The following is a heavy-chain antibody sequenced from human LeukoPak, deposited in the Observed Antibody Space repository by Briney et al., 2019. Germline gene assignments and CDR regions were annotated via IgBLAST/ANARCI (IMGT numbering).Heavy chain of an antibody. CDR3: ARGRSNYYGMDV. V-gene: IGHV4-59*01. CDR2: IYYNGNT. J-gene: IGHJ6*02. Sequence: SETLSLTCTVSGGSINSYYWNWIRRPPGKGLEWIGYIYYNGNTNYSPSLKSRVTMSVDTSKNLFSLKVSSVTAADTAVYYCARGRSNYYGMDVWGQGTTVTVSS. D-gene: IGHD1-26*01. CDR1: GGSINSYY.